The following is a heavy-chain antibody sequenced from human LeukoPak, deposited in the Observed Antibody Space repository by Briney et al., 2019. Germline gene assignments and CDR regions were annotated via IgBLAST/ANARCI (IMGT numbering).Heavy chain of an antibody. D-gene: IGHD5-24*01. Sequence: PSETLSLTCTVSGGSISSSSYYWGWIRQPPGKGLEWIGSIYYSGSTYYNPSLKSRVTISVDTSKNQFSLKLSSVTAADTAVYYCARHSSDGYNKGAGSFDPWGQGTLVTVSS. CDR2: IYYSGST. CDR3: ARHSSDGYNKGAGSFDP. J-gene: IGHJ5*02. V-gene: IGHV4-39*01. CDR1: GGSISSSSYY.